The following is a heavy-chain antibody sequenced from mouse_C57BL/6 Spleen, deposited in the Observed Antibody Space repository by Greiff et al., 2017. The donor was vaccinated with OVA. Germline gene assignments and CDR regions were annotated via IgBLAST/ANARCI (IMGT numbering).Heavy chain of an antibody. J-gene: IGHJ2*01. CDR1: GYTFTSYW. V-gene: IGHV1-53*01. Sequence: VQLQQPGTELVKPGASVKLSCKASGYTFTSYWMHWVKQRPGQGLEWIGNINPSNGDTNYNEKFKSKATLTVDKSSSTAYMQLSSLTYEDSEVADCARSSSYPYYFDYWGKGTTLTVSS. D-gene: IGHD1-1*01. CDR3: ARSSSYPYYFDY. CDR2: INPSNGDT.